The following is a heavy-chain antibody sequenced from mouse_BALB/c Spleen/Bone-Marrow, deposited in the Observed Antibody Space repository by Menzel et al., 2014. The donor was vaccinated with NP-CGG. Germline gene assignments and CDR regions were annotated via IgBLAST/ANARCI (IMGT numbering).Heavy chain of an antibody. V-gene: IGHV1S81*02. J-gene: IGHJ2*01. CDR2: IKPSNGRT. Sequence: VQLQESGAELVKPGASVKLSCKASGYTFTSYWMHWVKQRPGQGLEWIGEIKPSNGRTNYNEKFKSKATLTVDKSSSPAYMQLSGLTSEDSAVYYCARSYFDYWGQGTPLTVSS. CDR3: ARSYFDY. CDR1: GYTFTSYW.